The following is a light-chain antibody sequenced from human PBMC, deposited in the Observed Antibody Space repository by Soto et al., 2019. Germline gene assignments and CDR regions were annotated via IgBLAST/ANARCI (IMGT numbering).Light chain of an antibody. CDR3: QSYDSSLRLAV. V-gene: IGLV1-40*01. Sequence: QSVLTQPPSVSGAPGQRVTIYCSGSSSNIGAGYDVHWYQQLPGTAPRLLIYVSRNRPSGVPDRFSGSKSGTSASLAITGLQTDDEADYYCQSYDSSLRLAVVGGGTNLTVL. CDR2: VSR. CDR1: SSNIGAGYD. J-gene: IGLJ3*02.